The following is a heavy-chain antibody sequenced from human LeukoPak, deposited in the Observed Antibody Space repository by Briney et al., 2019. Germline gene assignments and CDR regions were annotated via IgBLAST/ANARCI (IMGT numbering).Heavy chain of an antibody. CDR3: AGTYSLYDAFDI. CDR2: IYHSGNT. J-gene: IGHJ3*02. V-gene: IGHV4-38-2*02. Sequence: SGTLSLTCSVSNYSISSGYYWGWIRQPPGKGLEWIGNIYHSGNTYYNPSLKSRVSMSVDTSENQFSLKLSSVTAADTAVYYCAGTYSLYDAFDIWGQGTMVTVSS. CDR1: NYSISSGYY. D-gene: IGHD6-13*01.